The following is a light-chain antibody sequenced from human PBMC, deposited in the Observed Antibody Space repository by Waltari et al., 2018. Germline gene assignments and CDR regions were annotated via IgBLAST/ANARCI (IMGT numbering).Light chain of an antibody. J-gene: IGLJ3*02. CDR2: RSV. Sequence: QSVLTQSPSTSGTPGQRVTISCSGTNSNIGSNHVYWSQQLPGTAPKLLIYRSVLRPSGVPVRFSGSRSGTSASLAISGLRSEDEAHYYCFVWDDSLSGLWVFGGGTKLTVL. CDR1: NSNIGSNH. V-gene: IGLV1-47*01. CDR3: FVWDDSLSGLWV.